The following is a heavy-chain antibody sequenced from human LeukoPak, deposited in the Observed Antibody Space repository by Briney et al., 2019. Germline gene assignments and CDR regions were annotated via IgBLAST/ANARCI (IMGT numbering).Heavy chain of an antibody. D-gene: IGHD4-17*01. J-gene: IGHJ4*02. CDR1: GGSISSGGYY. CDR2: IYHSGST. Sequence: SETLSLTCTVSGGSISSGGYYWSWLRQPPGKGLEWIGYIYHSGSTYYNPSLKSRVTISVDSSKNQFSLKLSSVTAADTAVYYCARDFLMTTVTSIDYWGQGTLVTVSS. CDR3: ARDFLMTTVTSIDY. V-gene: IGHV4-30-2*01.